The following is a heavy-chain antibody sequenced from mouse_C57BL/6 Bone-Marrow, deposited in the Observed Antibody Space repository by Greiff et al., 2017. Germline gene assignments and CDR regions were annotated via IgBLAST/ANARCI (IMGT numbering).Heavy chain of an antibody. CDR3: ARRDWSYYFDY. CDR2: ISSGGSYT. Sequence: DVHLVESGGDLVKPGGSLKLSCAASGFTFSSYGMSWVRQTPDKRLEWVATISSGGSYTYYPDSVKGRFTISRDNAKNTLYLQMSSLKSEDTAMYYCARRDWSYYFDYWGQGTTLTVSS. J-gene: IGHJ2*01. CDR1: GFTFSSYG. D-gene: IGHD3-3*01. V-gene: IGHV5-6*01.